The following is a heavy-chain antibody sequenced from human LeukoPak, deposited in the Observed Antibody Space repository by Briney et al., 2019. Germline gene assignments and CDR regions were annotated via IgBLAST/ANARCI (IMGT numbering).Heavy chain of an antibody. V-gene: IGHV1-18*01. D-gene: IGHD3-10*01. CDR1: GYTFNSFS. CDR3: ARDRKRVLLWFGGHDAFDI. J-gene: IGHJ3*02. Sequence: ASVKVSCKASGYTFNSFSINWVRQAPGQGLEWMGWISTYNGNTNHSQKLQGRVTMTTDTSTSTAYMELRSLRSDDTAVYYCARDRKRVLLWFGGHDAFDIWGQGTMVTVSS. CDR2: ISTYNGNT.